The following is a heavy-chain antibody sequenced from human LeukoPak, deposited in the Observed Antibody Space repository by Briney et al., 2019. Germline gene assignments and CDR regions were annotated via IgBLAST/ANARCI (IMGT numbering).Heavy chain of an antibody. D-gene: IGHD3-3*01. V-gene: IGHV4-34*01. CDR1: GGSFSGYY. CDR3: ASAFWSGYLNWFDP. CDR2: INHSGST. J-gene: IGHJ5*02. Sequence: PSETLSLTCAVYGGSFSGYYWSWIRQPPGKGLEWIGEINHSGSTNYNPSLKSRVTISVDTSKNQFSLKLSSGTAADTAVYYCASAFWSGYLNWFDPWGQGTLVTVSS.